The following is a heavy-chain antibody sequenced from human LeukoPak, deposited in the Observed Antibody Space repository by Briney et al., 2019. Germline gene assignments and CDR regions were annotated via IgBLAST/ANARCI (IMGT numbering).Heavy chain of an antibody. J-gene: IGHJ4*02. CDR2: ISAYNGNT. CDR1: GYAFRIYG. V-gene: IGHV1-18*01. CDR3: ARGDVDQHPFDY. Sequence: ASVKVSCKASGYAFRIYGFSWVRQAPGQGLEWMGWISAYNGNTNYAQKLQGRVTMTTDTSTSTAYMELRSLRSDDTAVYYCARGDVDQHPFDYWGRGTLVTVSS. D-gene: IGHD3/OR15-3a*01.